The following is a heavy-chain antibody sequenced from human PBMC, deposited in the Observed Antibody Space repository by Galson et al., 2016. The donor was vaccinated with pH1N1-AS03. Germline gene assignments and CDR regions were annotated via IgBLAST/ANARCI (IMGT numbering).Heavy chain of an antibody. CDR3: ARKYSSSSGNWVGH. CDR1: GYSFINFW. Sequence: GAEVKKPGESLRISCKGSGYSFINFWIGWVRQMPGKGLEWMGIIYPDDSDTRYSPSLQGHVTISVDKSISTAYLPLRGLEASDTAVYYCARKYSSSSGNWVGHWGQGTPVTVSS. J-gene: IGHJ5*02. V-gene: IGHV5-51*01. D-gene: IGHD6-6*01. CDR2: IYPDDSDT.